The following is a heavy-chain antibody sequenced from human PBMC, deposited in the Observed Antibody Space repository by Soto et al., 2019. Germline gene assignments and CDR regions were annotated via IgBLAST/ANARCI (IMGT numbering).Heavy chain of an antibody. V-gene: IGHV4-34*01. J-gene: IGHJ5*02. CDR1: GGSFSGYS. CDR2: INNSGST. Sequence: QLPLQQWGAGLLKPSETLSLTCAVYGGSFSGYSWCWIRQPPGKGLEWIGEINNSGSTNYNPSLKRRVTISVDMSNIHFSLKVSYVSAADTALCYWARGSPLGACSSTGGWNWFDPCGQGTLVTVSS. D-gene: IGHD2-2*01. CDR3: ARGSPLGACSSTGGWNWFDP.